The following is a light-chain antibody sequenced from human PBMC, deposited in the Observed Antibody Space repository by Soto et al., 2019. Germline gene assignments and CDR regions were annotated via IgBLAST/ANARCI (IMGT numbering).Light chain of an antibody. Sequence: DIMLTQTPATLSLSPGERATLSCGASQSVSSSRLAWYQQKPALAPRLLIYDGFLRATGIPDRFSGSGSGTDFTLTISRLEPEDFAVYYCQQYGNSPITFGHGTRLEI. V-gene: IGKV3D-20*01. CDR1: QSVSSSR. CDR2: DGF. CDR3: QQYGNSPIT. J-gene: IGKJ5*01.